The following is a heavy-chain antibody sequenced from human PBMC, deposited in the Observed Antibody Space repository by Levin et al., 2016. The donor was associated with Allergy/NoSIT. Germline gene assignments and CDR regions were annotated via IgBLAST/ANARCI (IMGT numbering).Heavy chain of an antibody. J-gene: IGHJ6*02. CDR3: ARELVPADMYYGMDV. D-gene: IGHD2-2*01. CDR2: ISSSGSTI. V-gene: IGHV3-11*01. Sequence: WIRQPPGKGLEWVSYISSSGSTIYYADSVKGRFTISRDNAKNSLYLQMNSLRAEDTAVYYCARELVPADMYYGMDVWGQGTTVTVSS.